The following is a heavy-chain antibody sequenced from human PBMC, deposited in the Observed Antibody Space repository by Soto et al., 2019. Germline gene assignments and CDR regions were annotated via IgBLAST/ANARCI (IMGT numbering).Heavy chain of an antibody. Sequence: ASVKVSCKASGFSFTSSAMQWVRQARGQRLEWIGWIVVGSGNTNYAQKFQERVTITRDMSTSTAYMELSSLRSEDTAVYYCAARSTSGMSPISFDYWGQGTLVTVSS. J-gene: IGHJ4*02. D-gene: IGHD3-9*01. CDR2: IVVGSGNT. CDR1: GFSFTSSA. CDR3: AARSTSGMSPISFDY. V-gene: IGHV1-58*02.